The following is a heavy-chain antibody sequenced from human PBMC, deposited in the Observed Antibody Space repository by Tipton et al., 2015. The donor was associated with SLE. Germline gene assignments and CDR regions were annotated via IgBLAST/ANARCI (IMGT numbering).Heavy chain of an antibody. CDR3: ARTQYTLGGVIAPFHY. CDR1: GGSISSSPYY. CDR2: INHSGRT. Sequence: TLSLTCAVSGGSISSSPYYWGWIRPPPGKGLEWIGEINHSGRTNYNPSLKSRITISVDTSKNQFSLKLSSGTAADTAVYYCARTQYTLGGVIAPFHYWGQGTLVTVSS. V-gene: IGHV4-39*07. D-gene: IGHD3-16*02. J-gene: IGHJ4*02.